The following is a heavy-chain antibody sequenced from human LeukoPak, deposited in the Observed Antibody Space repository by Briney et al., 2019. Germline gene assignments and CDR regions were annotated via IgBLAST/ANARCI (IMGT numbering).Heavy chain of an antibody. J-gene: IGHJ4*02. CDR3: TKRSGVYSDNSGVFDY. CDR2: VSGSGVSR. D-gene: IGHD4-11*01. CDR1: GFTFSSYG. V-gene: IGHV3-23*01. Sequence: PGGSLRLFCAASGFTFSSYGMNWVRQAPGKGLEWVSGVSGSGVSRDYADSVKGRFTISRDNSKNTVLLQMDSLRAEDTAIYYCTKRSGVYSDNSGVFDYWGQGALVTVSS.